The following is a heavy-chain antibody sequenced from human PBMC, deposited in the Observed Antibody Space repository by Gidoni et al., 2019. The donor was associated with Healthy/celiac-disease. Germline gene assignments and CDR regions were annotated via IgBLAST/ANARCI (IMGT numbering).Heavy chain of an antibody. CDR1: GYTFTSYD. CDR3: ARAERLKRRDSSGYYYVDY. J-gene: IGHJ4*02. CDR2: MNPNSGNT. V-gene: IGHV1-8*01. Sequence: QVQLVQSGAEVKKPGASVKVSCKASGYTFTSYDINWVRQATGQGLEWMGWMNPNSGNTGYAQKFQGRVTMTRNTSISTAYMELSSLRSEDTAVYYCARAERLKRRDSSGYYYVDYWGQGTLVTVSS. D-gene: IGHD3-22*01.